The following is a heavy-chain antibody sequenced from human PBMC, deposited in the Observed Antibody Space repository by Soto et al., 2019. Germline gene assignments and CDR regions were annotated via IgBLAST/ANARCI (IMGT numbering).Heavy chain of an antibody. CDR1: ADCFRVADYD. V-gene: IGHV4-61*08. D-gene: IGHD6-19*01. J-gene: IGHJ4*02. CDR3: PRGPGYIDGWRTFDF. Sequence: SETLLLTCTLYADCFRVADYDSSWIRQPRGKGPEWLGYTYYKGDTKYNPALKSRVTMSVDTSKNQFSLRLSSVTAADTAVYFCPRGPGYIDGWRTFDFWGRGILFTGSS. CDR2: TYYKGDT.